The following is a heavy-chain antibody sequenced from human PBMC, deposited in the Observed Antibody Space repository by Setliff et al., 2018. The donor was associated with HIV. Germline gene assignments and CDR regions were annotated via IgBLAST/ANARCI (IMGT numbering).Heavy chain of an antibody. CDR1: GVTFSNHV. Sequence: HPGGSLRLSCAASGVTFSNHVMNWVRQAPGKGLEWVSAISTSGGAADYADSVKGRFTISRDNSRNTLYLQMNSLRAGDTALYFCARASYYYDSSGWVDYWGQGT. V-gene: IGHV3-23*01. D-gene: IGHD3-22*01. CDR3: ARASYYYDSSGWVDY. CDR2: ISTSGGAA. J-gene: IGHJ4*02.